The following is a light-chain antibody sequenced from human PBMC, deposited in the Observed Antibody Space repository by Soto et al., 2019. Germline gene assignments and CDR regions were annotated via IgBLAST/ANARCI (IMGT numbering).Light chain of an antibody. V-gene: IGKV3-11*02. CDR1: QSVSSY. Sequence: EIVLTQSPATLSLSPGERATLSCRASQSVSSYLAWYQQKPGQAPRRLIYDAANRVTGITARFIGSGSGRAVIITISSIQPEDFSVYYCQQRSNWPPLTFGQGTKVEIK. CDR3: QQRSNWPPLT. J-gene: IGKJ1*01. CDR2: DAA.